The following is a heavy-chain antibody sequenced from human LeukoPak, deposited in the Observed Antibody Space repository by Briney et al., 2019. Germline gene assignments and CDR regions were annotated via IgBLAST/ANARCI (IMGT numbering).Heavy chain of an antibody. CDR3: ATSSSSWYSNWFDP. CDR1: GGSVSSGSYY. V-gene: IGHV4-61*01. J-gene: IGHJ5*02. D-gene: IGHD6-13*01. CDR2: IYYSGST. Sequence: SETLSLTCTVSGGSVSSGSYYWSWIRQPPGKGLVWIGYIYYSGSTNYNPSLKSRVTISVDTSKNQFSLKLSSVTAADTAMYYCATSSSSWYSNWFDPWGQGTLVTVSS.